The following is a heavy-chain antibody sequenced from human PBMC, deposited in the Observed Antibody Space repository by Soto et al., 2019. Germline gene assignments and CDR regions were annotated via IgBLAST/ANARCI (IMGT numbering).Heavy chain of an antibody. J-gene: IGHJ6*02. V-gene: IGHV4-30-2*01. CDR2: IYHSGST. CDR1: GGSISSGGYS. CDR3: ARAGYSSSWYGGRYYYYGMDV. D-gene: IGHD6-13*01. Sequence: SETLSLTCAVSGGSISSGGYSWSWIRQPPGKGLEWIGYIYHSGSTYYNPSLRSRVTISVDRSKNQFSLKLSSVTAADTAVYYWARAGYSSSWYGGRYYYYGMDVWGQGTTVTVSS.